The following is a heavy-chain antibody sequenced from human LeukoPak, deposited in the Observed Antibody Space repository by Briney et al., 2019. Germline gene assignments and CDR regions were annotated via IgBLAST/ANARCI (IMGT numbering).Heavy chain of an antibody. D-gene: IGHD4-17*01. CDR2: IFHSGLT. V-gene: IGHV4-59*11. CDR1: GGSISPHY. Sequence: SETLSLTCTVSGGSISPHYWTWIRQTPGKGLEWIGYIFHSGLTNYNSALRSRVTLSVDTARNQLTLKLTSVTAADTAVYYCTREVSTVTFDYWGQGTLVTVSS. J-gene: IGHJ4*02. CDR3: TREVSTVTFDY.